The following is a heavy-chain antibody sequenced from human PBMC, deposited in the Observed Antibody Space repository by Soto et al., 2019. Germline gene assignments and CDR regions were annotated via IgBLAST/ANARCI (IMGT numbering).Heavy chain of an antibody. J-gene: IGHJ3*02. CDR1: GFTFSSYS. Sequence: EVQLVESGGGLVQPGGSLRLSCAASGFTFSSYSMNWVRQAPGKGLEWVSYISSSSSTIYYADSVKGRFTISRDNAKNSLYLQMNSLRDEDTAVYYCARGGVLRCFDWPGDAFDIWGQGTMVTVSS. V-gene: IGHV3-48*02. D-gene: IGHD3-9*01. CDR3: ARGGVLRCFDWPGDAFDI. CDR2: ISSSSSTI.